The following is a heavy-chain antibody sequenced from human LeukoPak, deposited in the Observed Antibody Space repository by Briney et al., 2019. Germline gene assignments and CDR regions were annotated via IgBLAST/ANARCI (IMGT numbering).Heavy chain of an antibody. D-gene: IGHD2/OR15-2a*01. CDR2: IIPIFGTA. V-gene: IGHV1-69*05. J-gene: IGHJ4*02. Sequence: ASVKVSCKASGGTFSSYAISWVRQAPGQGLEWMGGIIPIFGTANYAQKFQGRVTITTHESTSTAYMELSSLRSEDTAVYYCARGKNMVPGYYFEYWGQGTLVTVPS. CDR1: GGTFSSYA. CDR3: ARGKNMVPGYYFEY.